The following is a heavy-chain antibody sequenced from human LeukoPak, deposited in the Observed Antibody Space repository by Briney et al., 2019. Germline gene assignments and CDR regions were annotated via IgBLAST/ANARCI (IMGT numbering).Heavy chain of an antibody. CDR3: ARGSYYYDKPPEPRTDY. V-gene: IGHV4-34*01. CDR1: GGSISSGGYY. J-gene: IGHJ4*02. Sequence: ETLPLTCAVSGGSISSGGYYWSWIRQPPGKGLEWIGEINHSGSTNYNPSLKSRVTISVDTSKNQFSLKLSSVTAADTAVYYCARGSYYYDKPPEPRTDYWGQGTLVTVSS. CDR2: INHSGST. D-gene: IGHD3-22*01.